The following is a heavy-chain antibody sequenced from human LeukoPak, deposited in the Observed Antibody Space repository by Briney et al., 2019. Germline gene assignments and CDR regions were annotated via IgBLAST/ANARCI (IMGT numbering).Heavy chain of an antibody. D-gene: IGHD2-8*02. CDR2: IYPSGTT. V-gene: IGHV4-4*07. CDR1: GGSISGNL. J-gene: IGHJ4*02. Sequence: SQTLSLTCTVSGGSISGNLWSWIRQPAGKGLEWIGRIYPSGTTNYSPSLKSRVTMSVDTSKKHFSLRLSSVTAADTAVYYCARDVCTGATCSSGAIFDYWGQGTLVTVSS. CDR3: ARDVCTGATCSSGAIFDY.